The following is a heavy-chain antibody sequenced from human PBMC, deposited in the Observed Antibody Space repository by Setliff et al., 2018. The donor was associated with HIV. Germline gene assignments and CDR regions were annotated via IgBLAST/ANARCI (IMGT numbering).Heavy chain of an antibody. Sequence: GGSLRLSCTASGFTFGDYAMSWVRQAPGKGLEWVGFIRSKAYAGTTEYAASVKCRFTISRDASKNTAYLQMSSLQTEDTAIYYCTVVGNHSARFGVEGYLDYLGQGTPVTVAS. CDR3: TVVGNHSARFGVEGYLDY. D-gene: IGHD3-3*01. V-gene: IGHV3-49*04. CDR1: GFTFGDYA. J-gene: IGHJ4*02. CDR2: IRSKAYAGTT.